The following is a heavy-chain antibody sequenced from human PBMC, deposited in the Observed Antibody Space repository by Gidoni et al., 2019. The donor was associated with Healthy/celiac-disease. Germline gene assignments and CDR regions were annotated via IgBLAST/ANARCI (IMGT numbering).Heavy chain of an antibody. CDR2: FDQEEGET. CDR1: GYTLTELS. D-gene: IGHD3-3*01. J-gene: IGHJ6*02. Sequence: QVQLVQSGAEVKKPGASVKVSCKVSGYTLTELSMHWVRQAPGKGLEWMGGFDQEEGETIYAQKFQGRVTMTEDTSTDTAYMELSSLRSEDTAVYYCATDRGFYDFWSGYAAIRYYYGMDVWGQGTTVTVSS. V-gene: IGHV1-24*01. CDR3: ATDRGFYDFWSGYAAIRYYYGMDV.